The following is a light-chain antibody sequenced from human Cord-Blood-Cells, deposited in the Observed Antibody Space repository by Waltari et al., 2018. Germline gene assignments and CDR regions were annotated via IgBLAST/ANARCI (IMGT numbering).Light chain of an antibody. J-gene: IGLJ3*02. CDR3: QSYDSSLSGWV. Sequence: APGQSVTISCTGSRSNIGAGSHVHWYQQLPGTAPKLLIYGNSNRPSGVPDRFSGSKSGTSASLAITGLQAEDEADYYCQSYDSSLSGWVFGGGTKLTVL. V-gene: IGLV1-40*01. CDR1: RSNIGAGSH. CDR2: GNS.